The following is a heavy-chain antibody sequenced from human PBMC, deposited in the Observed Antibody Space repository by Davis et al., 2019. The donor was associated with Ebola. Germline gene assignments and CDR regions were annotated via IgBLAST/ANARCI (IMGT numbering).Heavy chain of an antibody. CDR1: GGSFSGYY. Sequence: SETLSLTCTIYGGSFSGYYWSWIRQPPGKGLEWLGEVSHSGYSNYNPSLKSRVTMSVDMSKNQFSLTLTSVSAADTAVYYCARTTLTSISDAGLGFTYFDPWGQGSLVTVSS. CDR3: ARTTLTSISDAGLGFTYFDP. V-gene: IGHV4-34*01. D-gene: IGHD2-21*02. CDR2: VSHSGYS. J-gene: IGHJ5*02.